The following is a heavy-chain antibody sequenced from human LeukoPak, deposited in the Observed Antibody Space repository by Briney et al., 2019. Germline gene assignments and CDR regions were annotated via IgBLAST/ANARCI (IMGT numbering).Heavy chain of an antibody. V-gene: IGHV4-39*07. CDR1: GGSISSSSYY. D-gene: IGHD2-2*01. Sequence: SETLSLTCTVSGGSISSSSYYWGWIRQPPGKGLEWIGSIYYSGSTYYNPSLKSRVTISVDTSKNQFSLKLSSVTAADTAVYYCARELSYCSSTSCSNWFDPWGQGTLVTVSS. CDR3: ARELSYCSSTSCSNWFDP. CDR2: IYYSGST. J-gene: IGHJ5*02.